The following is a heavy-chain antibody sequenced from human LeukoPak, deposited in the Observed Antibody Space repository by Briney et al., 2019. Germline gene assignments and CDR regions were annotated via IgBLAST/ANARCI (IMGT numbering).Heavy chain of an antibody. CDR3: AKDHPAAADAFDI. D-gene: IGHD2-2*01. J-gene: IGHJ3*02. CDR2: IQYDGNNK. Sequence: GGSLRLSCAASGFTFSAYGMHWVRQAPGKGLEWVAFIQYDGNNKYYADSVKGRFTISRDNSKNTLYLQMNSLRAEDTAVYYCAKDHPAAADAFDIWGQGTMVTVSS. V-gene: IGHV3-30*02. CDR1: GFTFSAYG.